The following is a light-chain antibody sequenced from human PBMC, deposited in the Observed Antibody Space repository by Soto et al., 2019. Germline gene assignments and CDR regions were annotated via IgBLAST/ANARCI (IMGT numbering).Light chain of an antibody. J-gene: IGKJ1*01. CDR2: DAS. CDR3: QQYNNWPLT. Sequence: EIVLTQSPTTLSLSPGERANLSCRASQSVSSYLAWYQQKPGQAPRLLIYDASSRATGTPDRFSGSGSGTDFTLTINRLEPEEFAMYYCQQYNNWPLTVGQGTKVDIK. V-gene: IGKV3-11*01. CDR1: QSVSSY.